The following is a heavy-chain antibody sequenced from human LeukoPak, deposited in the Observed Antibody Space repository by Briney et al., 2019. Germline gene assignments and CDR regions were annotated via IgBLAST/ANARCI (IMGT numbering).Heavy chain of an antibody. Sequence: GGSLRLSCAASEFTFSSYGMHWVRQAPGKGLEWVAVIWYDGSKEYYADSVKGRFTISRDNSKNTLYLQMNSLRAEDTAVYYCAREGSRYSKGRNWFDPWGQGTLVTVSS. CDR1: EFTFSSYG. CDR3: AREGSRYSKGRNWFDP. CDR2: IWYDGSKE. D-gene: IGHD6-13*01. J-gene: IGHJ5*02. V-gene: IGHV3-33*01.